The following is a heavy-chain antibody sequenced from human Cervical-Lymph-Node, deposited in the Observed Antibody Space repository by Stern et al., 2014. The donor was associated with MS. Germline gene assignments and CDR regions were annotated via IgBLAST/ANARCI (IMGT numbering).Heavy chain of an antibody. Sequence: QVQLQESGPGLVKPSQTLSLTCTVSGGSISSGGYYWSLIRQHPGKGLEWIGYIYYSGSTYYNPSLKSRVTISVDTSKNQFSLKLSSVTAADTAVYYCARVSYDFWSGYYAFDYWGQGTLVTVSS. CDR3: ARVSYDFWSGYYAFDY. CDR1: GGSISSGGYY. CDR2: IYYSGST. V-gene: IGHV4-31*03. J-gene: IGHJ4*02. D-gene: IGHD3-3*01.